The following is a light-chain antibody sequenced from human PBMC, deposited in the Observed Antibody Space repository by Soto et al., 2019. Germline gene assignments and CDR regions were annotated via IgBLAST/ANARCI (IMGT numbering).Light chain of an antibody. V-gene: IGLV2-23*01. J-gene: IGLJ1*01. CDR1: SSDVGSYDL. CDR2: QGT. CDR3: SSYAGSGTYV. Sequence: QSALTQPASVSGSPGQSITISCTGTSSDVGSYDLVSWYQQHPGKAPKLMLYQGTMRPSGDSHRFSRSKSGNTASLTISGLQAEDEADYYCSSYAGSGTYVFGTGTKVTVL.